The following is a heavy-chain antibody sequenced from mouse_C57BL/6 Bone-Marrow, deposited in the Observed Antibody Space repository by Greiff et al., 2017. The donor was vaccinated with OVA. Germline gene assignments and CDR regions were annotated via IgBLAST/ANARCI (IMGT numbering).Heavy chain of an antibody. D-gene: IGHD1-1*01. CDR3: ARRYYGSSYWYFDV. CDR1: GYPFTSYW. CDR2: IYPGSGST. V-gene: IGHV1-55*01. Sequence: QVPLQQPGAELVKPGASVKMSCKASGYPFTSYWITWVKQRPGQGLEWSGDIYPGSGSTKYNEKLNSKATLTVDTSASTAYMQLSSLTSEDSAVYYCARRYYGSSYWYFDVWGTGTTVTVAS. J-gene: IGHJ1*03.